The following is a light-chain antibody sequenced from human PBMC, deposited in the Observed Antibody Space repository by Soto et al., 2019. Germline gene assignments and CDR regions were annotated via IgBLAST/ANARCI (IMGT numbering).Light chain of an antibody. J-gene: IGKJ4*01. CDR3: QQTSSTPT. CDR1: QSIRSY. CDR2: AAS. Sequence: DIQLTQSPSSLSASVGDRVTITCRASQSIRSYLNWYQQKPGKAPKLLIYAASSLQTGVSSRFSGSGSGTDLTLTISNLQPEDFATYYCQQTSSTPTLGGGTKVDIK. V-gene: IGKV1-39*01.